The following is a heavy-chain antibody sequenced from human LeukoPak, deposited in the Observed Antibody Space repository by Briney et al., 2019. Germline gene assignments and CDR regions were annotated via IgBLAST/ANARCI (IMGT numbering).Heavy chain of an antibody. V-gene: IGHV3-21*01. CDR3: ARSVVLWFGELLPFDY. D-gene: IGHD3-10*01. Sequence: PGGSLRLSCAASGFTFSSYSMNWVRQAPGKGLEWVSSIGSSSSYIYYADSVKGRFTISRDNAKNSLYLQMNSLRAEDTAVYYCARSVVLWFGELLPFDYWGQGTLVTVSS. J-gene: IGHJ4*02. CDR1: GFTFSSYS. CDR2: IGSSSSYI.